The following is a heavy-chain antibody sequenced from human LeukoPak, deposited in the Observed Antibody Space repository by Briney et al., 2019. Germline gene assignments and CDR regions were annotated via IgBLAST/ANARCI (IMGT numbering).Heavy chain of an antibody. Sequence: ASVNLSCKASGYTFTCYYMHWVRQAPGQGLEWMGWINPNRGGTNNAQKFQGRVSMTRDTSISTAYMELRSLSSEDTAVYYRGRGNVMRYYGSGSSAHFDFWGQGTLVSV. D-gene: IGHD3-10*01. CDR1: GYTFTCYY. V-gene: IGHV1-2*02. J-gene: IGHJ4*02. CDR3: GRGNVMRYYGSGSSAHFDF. CDR2: INPNRGGT.